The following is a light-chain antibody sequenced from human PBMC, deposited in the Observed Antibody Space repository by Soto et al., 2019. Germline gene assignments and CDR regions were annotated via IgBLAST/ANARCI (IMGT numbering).Light chain of an antibody. CDR1: QDITNY. J-gene: IGKJ4*01. CDR2: DAS. Sequence: DIQMTQSPSSLSASVGDRVTITCQASQDITNYLTWYQQKPGKAPKPLIYDASDLETGVPSRFSGSGSGTDFTFTISSLQPEDIATYYCQQYDDLPRTFGGGTKVDIK. V-gene: IGKV1-33*01. CDR3: QQYDDLPRT.